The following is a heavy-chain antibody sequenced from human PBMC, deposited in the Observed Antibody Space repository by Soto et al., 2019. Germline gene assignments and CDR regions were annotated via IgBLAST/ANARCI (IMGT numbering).Heavy chain of an antibody. D-gene: IGHD4-4*01. Sequence: GESLKISCKTSGYSLTTYWFAWVRQMPGKGLGWMGIIYLSDSDTIYSPSAQGHFTISADKSIKTAYLQWSSLKASDTAIYYCATTFDYNGYFDPWGQGTQVTVSS. J-gene: IGHJ5*02. CDR2: IYLSDSDT. V-gene: IGHV5-51*01. CDR1: GYSLTTYW. CDR3: ATTFDYNGYFDP.